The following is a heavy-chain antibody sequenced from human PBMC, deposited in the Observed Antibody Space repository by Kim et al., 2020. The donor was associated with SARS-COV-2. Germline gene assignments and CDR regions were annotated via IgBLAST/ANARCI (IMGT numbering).Heavy chain of an antibody. Sequence: GGSLRLSCAASGFTFSTYAMSWVRQAPGKGLEWVSVIFSGGSSTYYADSVKGRFTISRDNYKNTLYLQRNSLRAEDTDVYYCAKDGLAASGIFDYWGQGTLVTVSS. J-gene: IGHJ4*02. CDR1: GFTFSTYA. CDR3: AKDGLAASGIFDY. V-gene: IGHV3-23*03. CDR2: IFSGGSST. D-gene: IGHD6-13*01.